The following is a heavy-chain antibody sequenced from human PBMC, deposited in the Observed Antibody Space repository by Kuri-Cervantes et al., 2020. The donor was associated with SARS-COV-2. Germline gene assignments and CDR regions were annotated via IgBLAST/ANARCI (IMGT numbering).Heavy chain of an antibody. D-gene: IGHD4-23*01. Sequence: SVKVSCKASGGTFSSYAISWVRQAPGQGLEWMGGIIPIFGTANYAQKFQGRVTITADESTSTAYMELSSLRSDDTAVYYCARDLLDYGDNSDNWFDTWGQGSLVTVSS. V-gene: IGHV1-69*13. CDR3: ARDLLDYGDNSDNWFDT. CDR2: IIPIFGTA. CDR1: GGTFSSYA. J-gene: IGHJ5*02.